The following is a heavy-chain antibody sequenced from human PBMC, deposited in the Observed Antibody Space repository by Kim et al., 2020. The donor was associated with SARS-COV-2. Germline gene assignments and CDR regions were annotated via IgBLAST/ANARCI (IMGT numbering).Heavy chain of an antibody. J-gene: IGHJ4*02. D-gene: IGHD1-26*01. CDR2: N. V-gene: IGHV6-1*01. Sequence: NDYAVSVKSRITINPDTSKNQFSLQLNSVTPEDTAVYYCARQVGATEFDYWGQGTLVTVSS. CDR3: ARQVGATEFDY.